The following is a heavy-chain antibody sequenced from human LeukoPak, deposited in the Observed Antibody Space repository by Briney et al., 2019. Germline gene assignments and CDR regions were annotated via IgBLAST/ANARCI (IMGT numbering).Heavy chain of an antibody. D-gene: IGHD6-13*01. CDR1: GFTFSSYA. CDR3: AKDNSGYSSSWFDY. CDR2: ISYDGSNK. Sequence: GGSLRLSCAASGFTFSSYAMHWVRQAPGKGLEWVAVISYDGSNKYYADSVKGRFTISRDNSKNTLYLQMNSLRAEDTAVYYCAKDNSGYSSSWFDYWGQGTLVTVSS. V-gene: IGHV3-30-3*01. J-gene: IGHJ4*02.